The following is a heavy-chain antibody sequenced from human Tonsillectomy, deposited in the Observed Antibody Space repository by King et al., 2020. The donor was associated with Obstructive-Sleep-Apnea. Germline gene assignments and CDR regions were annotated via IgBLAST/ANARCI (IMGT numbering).Heavy chain of an antibody. V-gene: IGHV1-69*01. D-gene: IGHD2-2*01. CDR3: ARVNCSTSCYPMGPYYYYGMDV. CDR2: IIPIFGTA. J-gene: IGHJ6*02. Sequence: QLVQSGAEVKKPGSSVKVSCKASGGTFSSYAISWVRQAPGQGLEWMGGIIPIFGTAYYAQKFQGRVTITADESTSTAYMELGSLRSEDTAVYYCARVNCSTSCYPMGPYYYYGMDVWGQGTTVTVSS. CDR1: GGTFSSYA.